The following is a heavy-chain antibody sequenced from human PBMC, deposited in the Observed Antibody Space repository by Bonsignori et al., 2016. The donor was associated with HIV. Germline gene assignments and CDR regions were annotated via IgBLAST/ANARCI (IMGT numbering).Heavy chain of an antibody. V-gene: IGHV4-34*01. D-gene: IGHD4-17*01. CDR1: GGSFSTYY. Sequence: QVQLQQWGAGLLKPSETLSLTCAVYGGSFSTYYWSWIRQPPGKGLEWIGEINHSGSTNYNPSLKSRVTILVDTSKNQFSLKLNSVTAADTAIYYCARELRGRSSPWGQGTLVTVSS. CDR2: INHSGST. CDR3: ARELRGRSSP. J-gene: IGHJ5*02.